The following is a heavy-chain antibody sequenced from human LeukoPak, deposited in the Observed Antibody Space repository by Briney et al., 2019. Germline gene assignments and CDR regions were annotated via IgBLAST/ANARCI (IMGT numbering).Heavy chain of an antibody. D-gene: IGHD6-19*01. J-gene: IGHJ5*02. CDR2: INPNSGGT. Sequence: ASVKVSCKASGYIFTGYYMHWVRQAPGQGLEWMGWINPNSGGTNYAQKFQGRVTMTRDTSISTAYMELSRLRSDDTAVYYCARAFPRIAVAGTRWFDPWGQGTLVTVSS. CDR1: GYIFTGYY. V-gene: IGHV1-2*02. CDR3: ARAFPRIAVAGTRWFDP.